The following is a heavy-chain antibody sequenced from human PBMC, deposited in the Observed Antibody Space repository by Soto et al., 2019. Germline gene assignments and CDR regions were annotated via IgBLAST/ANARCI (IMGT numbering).Heavy chain of an antibody. CDR1: GGTFSSYT. D-gene: IGHD1-26*01. J-gene: IGHJ4*02. CDR2: IIPILGIA. Sequence: QVQLVQSGAEVKKPGSSVKVSCKASGGTFSSYTISWVRQAPGQGLEWMGRIIPILGIANYAQKFQGRVTITADKSTSTAYMELSSLRSEDTAVYYCARDPSVVGDDYWGQGTLVTVSS. V-gene: IGHV1-69*08. CDR3: ARDPSVVGDDY.